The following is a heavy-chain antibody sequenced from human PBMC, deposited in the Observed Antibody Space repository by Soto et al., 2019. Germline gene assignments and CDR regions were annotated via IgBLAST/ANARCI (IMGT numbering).Heavy chain of an antibody. CDR2: INHSGST. CDR3: AREMDTAMVGFDY. V-gene: IGHV4-34*01. J-gene: IGHJ4*02. Sequence: QVQLQQWGAGLLKPSETLSLTCAVYGGSFSGYYWSWIRQPPGKGLEWIGEINHSGSTNYNPSLKSRVTISVDTSKHQFSLKLSSVTAADTAVYYCAREMDTAMVGFDYWGQGTLVTVSS. CDR1: GGSFSGYY. D-gene: IGHD5-18*01.